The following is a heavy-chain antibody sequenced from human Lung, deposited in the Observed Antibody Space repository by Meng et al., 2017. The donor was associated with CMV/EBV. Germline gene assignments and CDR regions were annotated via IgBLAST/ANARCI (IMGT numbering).Heavy chain of an antibody. CDR1: GFTFSSYS. J-gene: IGHJ4*02. V-gene: IGHV3-21*01. D-gene: IGHD6-13*01. CDR3: AGGGLAAARNNY. Sequence: GGSXRLSCAASGFTFSSYSMNWVRQAPGKGLEWVSSISSSSSNIYYAGSVKGRFTISRDNTKNSLYLQMNSLRAEHTAIYYCAGGGLAAARNNYWGQGTLVTVS. CDR2: ISSSSSNI.